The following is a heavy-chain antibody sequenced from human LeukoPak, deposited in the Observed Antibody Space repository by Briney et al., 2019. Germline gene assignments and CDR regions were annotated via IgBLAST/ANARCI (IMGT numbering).Heavy chain of an antibody. J-gene: IGHJ4*02. V-gene: IGHV3-21*04. CDR3: ARDFERGYDLRHFFDY. Sequence: GGSLRLSCAASGFTFSSYSMNWVRQAPGKGLEWVSSISSSSSYIYYADSVKGRFTISRDNAKNSLYLQMNSLRAEDTALYYCARDFERGYDLRHFFDYWGQGALVTVSS. CDR2: ISSSSSYI. CDR1: GFTFSSYS. D-gene: IGHD5-12*01.